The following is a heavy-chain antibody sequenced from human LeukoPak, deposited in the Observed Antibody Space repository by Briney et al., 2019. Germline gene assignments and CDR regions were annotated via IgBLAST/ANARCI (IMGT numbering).Heavy chain of an antibody. D-gene: IGHD1-26*01. CDR1: GFTFSSYS. J-gene: IGHJ4*02. CDR3: ARDWGRGATYFDY. Sequence: GGSLRLSCAASGFTFSSYSMNWVRQAPGKGLEWGSSISSSSSYIYYADAVKGRFTISRDNAKNSLYLQMNSLRAEDTAVYYCARDWGRGATYFDYWGQGTLVTVSS. V-gene: IGHV3-21*01. CDR2: ISSSSSYI.